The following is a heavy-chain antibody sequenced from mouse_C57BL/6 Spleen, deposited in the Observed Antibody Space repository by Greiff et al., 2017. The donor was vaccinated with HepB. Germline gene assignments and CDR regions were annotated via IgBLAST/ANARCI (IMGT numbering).Heavy chain of an antibody. J-gene: IGHJ2*01. D-gene: IGHD1-1*01. CDR2: IHPNNGGT. CDR3: ARVETTVVATDFDY. V-gene: IGHV1-26*01. Sequence: EVQLQQSGPELVKPGASVKISCKASGYTFTDYYMHWVKQRHGKSLEWIGDIHPNNGGTSYNQKFKGKATLTVNKSSSTAYMELRIRTSEDSAVYYCARVETTVVATDFDYWGQGTTLTVSS. CDR1: GYTFTDYY.